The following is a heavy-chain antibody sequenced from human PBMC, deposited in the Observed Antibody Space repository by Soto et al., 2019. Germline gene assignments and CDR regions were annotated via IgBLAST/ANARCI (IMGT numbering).Heavy chain of an antibody. CDR3: ARDPGLAMIVRRGFDI. Sequence: QVQLVESGGGVVQPGRSLRLSCAASGFTFSNHPMHWVRQAPGKGLQWVALISYDGSNKYYADSVKGRFTISRDNSKNTLDLQMDSLRAEDTALYYCARDPGLAMIVRRGFDIWGQGTMVTVSS. D-gene: IGHD3-22*01. J-gene: IGHJ3*02. CDR1: GFTFSNHP. V-gene: IGHV3-30-3*01. CDR2: ISYDGSNK.